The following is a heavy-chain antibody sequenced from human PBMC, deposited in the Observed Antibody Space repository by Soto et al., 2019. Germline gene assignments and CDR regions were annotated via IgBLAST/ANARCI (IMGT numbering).Heavy chain of an antibody. CDR3: ASLTYGSGSTYFDY. CDR2: IYYSGST. D-gene: IGHD3-10*01. CDR1: GGSISSYY. V-gene: IGHV4-59*01. J-gene: IGHJ4*02. Sequence: PSETLSLTCTVSGGSISSYYWSWIRQPPGKGLEWIGYIYYSGSTNYNPSLKSRVTISVDTSKNQFSLKLSSVTAADTAVYYCASLTYGSGSTYFDYWGQGTPVTVSS.